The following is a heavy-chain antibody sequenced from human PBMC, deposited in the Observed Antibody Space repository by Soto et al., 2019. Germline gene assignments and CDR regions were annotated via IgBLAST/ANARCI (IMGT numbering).Heavy chain of an antibody. CDR1: GYSISSGYY. V-gene: IGHV4-38-2*02. CDR2: IYHSGST. D-gene: IGHD6-13*01. Sequence: SETLSLTCAVSGYSISSGYYWGGIRQPPGKGLEWIGSIYHSGSTYYNPSLKSRVTRSVDTSKNQFSLRLSSVTAADTAVYYCARDQGSSWPGYYYGMDVWGQGTTVTVSS. CDR3: ARDQGSSWPGYYYGMDV. J-gene: IGHJ6*02.